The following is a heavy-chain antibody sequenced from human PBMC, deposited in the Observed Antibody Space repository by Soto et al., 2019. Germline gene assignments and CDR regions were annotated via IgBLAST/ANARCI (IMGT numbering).Heavy chain of an antibody. J-gene: IGHJ4*02. V-gene: IGHV4-34*01. CDR2: INHSVRT. CDR3: ARRQSVGVNSYISEY. CDR1: GGSFSGYY. Sequence: SETLSLTCAVYGGSFSGYYWSWIRQPPGKGLEWIGEINHSVRTNYNPSLKSRVTISVDTSKNQFSLKLSSVTAADTAVYYCARRQSVGVNSYISEYWGEGTMVNVSS. D-gene: IGHD1-20*01.